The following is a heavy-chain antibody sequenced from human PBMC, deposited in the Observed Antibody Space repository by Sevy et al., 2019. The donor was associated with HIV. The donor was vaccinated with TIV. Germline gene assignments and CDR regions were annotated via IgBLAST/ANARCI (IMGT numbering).Heavy chain of an antibody. J-gene: IGHJ4*02. CDR1: GASISRSYW. D-gene: IGHD3-3*01. CDR2: VYHSGTT. Sequence: ETLSLTCSVSGASISRSYWWTWVRQSPGKGLEWIGEVYHSGTTNYNPSLKSRVSISVDTSKNQFSLKLTSVTAADTVISFCARKQQYSDFWPHCFDCWGQGTLVTFSS. V-gene: IGHV4-4*01. CDR3: ARKQQYSDFWPHCFDC.